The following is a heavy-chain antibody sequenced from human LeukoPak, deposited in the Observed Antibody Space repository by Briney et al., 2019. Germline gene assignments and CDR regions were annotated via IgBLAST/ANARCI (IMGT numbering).Heavy chain of an antibody. J-gene: IGHJ4*02. Sequence: ASVKVSCKASGYTFTGYYMHWVRQAPGQGLEWMGWINPNSGGTNYAQKFQGRVTMTRDTSISTAYMELSRLRSDDTAVYYCARSWRFCSGDSCYPIDYWGQGTLVTVSS. CDR3: ARSWRFCSGDSCYPIDY. V-gene: IGHV1-2*02. CDR1: GYTFTGYY. CDR2: INPNSGGT. D-gene: IGHD2-15*01.